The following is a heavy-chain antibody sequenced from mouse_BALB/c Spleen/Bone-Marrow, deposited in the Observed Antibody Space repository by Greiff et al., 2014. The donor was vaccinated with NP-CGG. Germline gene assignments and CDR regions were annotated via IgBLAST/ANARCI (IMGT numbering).Heavy chain of an antibody. Sequence: EVKLMESGAELVKPGASVKLSCTASGFNIKDTYMHWAKQRPEQGLEWIGRIDPANGNTKYDPKFQGKATITADTSSNTAYLQLSSLTSEDTAVYYCASYYYGSSLFAYWGQGTLVTVSA. CDR1: GFNIKDTY. J-gene: IGHJ3*01. CDR3: ASYYYGSSLFAY. V-gene: IGHV14-3*02. CDR2: IDPANGNT. D-gene: IGHD1-1*01.